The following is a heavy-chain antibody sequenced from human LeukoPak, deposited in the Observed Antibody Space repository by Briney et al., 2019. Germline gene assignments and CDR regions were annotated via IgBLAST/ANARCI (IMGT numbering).Heavy chain of an antibody. V-gene: IGHV4-59*08. J-gene: IGHJ4*02. CDR3: ARQGDNYGLDLDY. Sequence: SETLSLTCTVSGGSISSYYWSWIRQPPGKGLEWIGYNYDSGSTNYNPSLKGRVTVSLDTSKNQFSLKLSSVTAADTAVYYCARQGDNYGLDLDYWGQGTLVSVSS. CDR2: NYDSGST. D-gene: IGHD5-18*01. CDR1: GGSISSYY.